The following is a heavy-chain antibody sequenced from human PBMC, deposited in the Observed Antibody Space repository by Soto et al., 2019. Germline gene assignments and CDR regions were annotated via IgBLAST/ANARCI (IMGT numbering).Heavy chain of an antibody. J-gene: IGHJ5*02. CDR3: AGDLGGYDRFHL. Sequence: EVQLVESGGGLVKPGGSLRLSCAVSGFSFIDYTMAWVRQTPGNGLEWVSSISSDGGYITYADSFKGRFTISRDDAKESVFLQLDSLRLEDTALYYCAGDLGGYDRFHLWGQGTLVTVSS. CDR1: GFSFIDYT. V-gene: IGHV3-21*02. CDR2: ISSDGGYI. D-gene: IGHD5-12*01.